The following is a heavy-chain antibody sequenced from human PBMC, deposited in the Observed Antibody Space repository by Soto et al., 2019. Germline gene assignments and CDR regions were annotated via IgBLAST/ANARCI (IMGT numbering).Heavy chain of an antibody. CDR2: ISAYNGNA. D-gene: IGHD2-2*01. J-gene: IGHJ5*02. CDR3: ARDYIVVVPGPWFDP. Sequence: QVQLVQSGAEVKKPGASVKVSCKASGYTFTSYGISWVRQAPGQGLEWMGWISAYNGNANYAQKLQGRVTMTTDTSTSTAYMELRSLRSDDTAVYYCARDYIVVVPGPWFDPWGQGTLVTVSS. CDR1: GYTFTSYG. V-gene: IGHV1-18*01.